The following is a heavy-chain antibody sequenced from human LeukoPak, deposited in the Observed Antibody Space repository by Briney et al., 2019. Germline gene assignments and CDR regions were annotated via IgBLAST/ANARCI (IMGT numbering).Heavy chain of an antibody. CDR1: GFTFSSYA. V-gene: IGHV4-34*01. CDR3: ARGPKYSSSWYRRNWFDP. J-gene: IGHJ5*02. CDR2: INHSGST. D-gene: IGHD6-13*01. Sequence: GSLRLSCAASGFTFSSYAMSWVRQPPGKGLEWIGEINHSGSTNYNPSLKSRLTISVDTSKNQFSLKLSSVTAADTAVYYCARGPKYSSSWYRRNWFDPWGQGTLVTVSS.